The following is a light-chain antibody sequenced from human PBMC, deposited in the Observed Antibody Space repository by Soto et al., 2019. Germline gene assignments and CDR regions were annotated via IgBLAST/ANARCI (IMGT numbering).Light chain of an antibody. Sequence: DIQLTQSPSFLSASVGDRVTITCRASQGISSYLAWYQQKPGKAPKLLIYAASTLQSGVPSRFSGSGSGTEFTLTISSLQPEDVATYYCQQLNSYPFGPGTKVDI. J-gene: IGKJ3*01. CDR2: AAS. CDR1: QGISSY. V-gene: IGKV1-9*01. CDR3: QQLNSYP.